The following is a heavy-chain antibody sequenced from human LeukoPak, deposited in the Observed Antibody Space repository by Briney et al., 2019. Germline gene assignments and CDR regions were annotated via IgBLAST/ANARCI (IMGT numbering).Heavy chain of an antibody. J-gene: IGHJ4*02. V-gene: IGHV4-39*01. CDR3: ARQGSGNYLCPVNY. CDR1: GGSLRSSNYY. D-gene: IGHD1-26*01. Sequence: SETLSLTCTVSGGSLRSSNYYWGWIRQPPGKGRDWFGTIYYSGSTYYNPSLKSRVTISVDTCKNQFSLKLSSVTAADTAVYYCARQGSGNYLCPVNYWGQGTLVTVSS. CDR2: IYYSGST.